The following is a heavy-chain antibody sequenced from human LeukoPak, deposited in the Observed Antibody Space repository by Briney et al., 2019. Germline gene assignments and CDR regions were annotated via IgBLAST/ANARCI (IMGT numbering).Heavy chain of an antibody. CDR3: AKERGYGDYYFDY. J-gene: IGHJ4*02. V-gene: IGHV3-30*18. Sequence: GGSLRLSCAASGFTFSSYGMHWVRQAPGKGLEWVAVISYDGSNKYYADSVKGRFTTSRDNSKNTLYLQMNSLRAEDTAVYYCAKERGYGDYYFDYWGQGTLVTVSS. CDR1: GFTFSSYG. CDR2: ISYDGSNK. D-gene: IGHD4-17*01.